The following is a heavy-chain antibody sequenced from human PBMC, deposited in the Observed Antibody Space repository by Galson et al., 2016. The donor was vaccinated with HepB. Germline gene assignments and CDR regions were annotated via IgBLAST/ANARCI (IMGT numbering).Heavy chain of an antibody. J-gene: IGHJ4*02. CDR3: AKGGAYDS. CDR2: ISGDDDHT. CDR1: GFTFSSSS. V-gene: IGHV3-23*01. Sequence: SLRLSCAASGFTFSSSSMSWVRQAPGKGLEWVSAISGDDDHTYYGDSVQGRFAISKDNSKNTLYLQMKNLRAEDAAIYYRAKGGAYDSWGQGTLVTVSS.